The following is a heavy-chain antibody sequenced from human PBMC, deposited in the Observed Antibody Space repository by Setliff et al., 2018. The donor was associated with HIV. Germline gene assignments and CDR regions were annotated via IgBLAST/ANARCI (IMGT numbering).Heavy chain of an antibody. CDR1: GGTFSNYA. CDR2: INPNSGDT. J-gene: IGHJ4*02. Sequence: GASVKVSCKASGGTFSNYAISWVRQAPGQGLEWMGWINPNSGDTAYAQKFQGRVTMTRDTSISTAYMELSRLRSNDTAVYYCARGGGYRGYDGTLDYWGQGTLVTVSS. V-gene: IGHV1-2*02. D-gene: IGHD5-12*01. CDR3: ARGGGYRGYDGTLDY.